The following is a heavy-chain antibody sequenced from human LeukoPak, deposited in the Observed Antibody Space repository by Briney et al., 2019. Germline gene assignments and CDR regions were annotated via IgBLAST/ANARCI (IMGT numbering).Heavy chain of an antibody. CDR1: GGSISNYY. D-gene: IGHD6-19*01. J-gene: IGHJ6*03. V-gene: IGHV4-59*01. Sequence: SETLSLTCTVSGGSISNYYWNWIRQPPGKGLEWIGYIYYSGSTNYNPSLKSRVTISVDTSKNQFSLKLSSVTAADTAVYYCARAVAGPFYYYYYMDVWGKGTTVTVSS. CDR2: IYYSGST. CDR3: ARAVAGPFYYYYYMDV.